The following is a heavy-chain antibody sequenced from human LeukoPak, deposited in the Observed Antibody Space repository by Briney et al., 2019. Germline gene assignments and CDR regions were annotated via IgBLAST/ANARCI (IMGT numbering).Heavy chain of an antibody. Sequence: GGSLRLSCAASGFTFSNAWMSWVRQAPGKGLEWAGRIKSKTDGGTTDYAAPVKGGFTISRDDSKNTLYLQMNSLKTEDTAVYYCTTVSTYYYDSSGFFDYWGQGTLVTVSS. D-gene: IGHD3-22*01. CDR2: IKSKTDGGTT. CDR1: GFTFSNAW. CDR3: TTVSTYYYDSSGFFDY. J-gene: IGHJ4*02. V-gene: IGHV3-15*01.